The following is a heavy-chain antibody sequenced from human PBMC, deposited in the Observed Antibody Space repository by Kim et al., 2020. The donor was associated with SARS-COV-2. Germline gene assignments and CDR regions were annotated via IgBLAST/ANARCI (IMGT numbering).Heavy chain of an antibody. CDR3: ARTGSSSWNPGGY. CDR1: GYSFTSYG. CDR2: ISAYNGNT. Sequence: ASVKVSCKASGYSFTSYGFSWVRQVPGQGLEWVGWISAYNGNTNYAQILQDRVTVTTDTSTSTAYMELRSLRSDDTAVYYCARTGSSSWNPGGYWGQGTLVTVSS. D-gene: IGHD6-13*01. J-gene: IGHJ4*02. V-gene: IGHV1-18*01.